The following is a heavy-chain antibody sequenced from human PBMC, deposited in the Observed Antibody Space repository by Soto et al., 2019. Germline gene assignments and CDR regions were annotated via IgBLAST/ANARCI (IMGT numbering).Heavy chain of an antibody. V-gene: IGHV3-30*18. CDR1: GFTFSSYG. Sequence: GGSLRLSCAASGFTFSSYGMHWVRQAPGKGLEWVAVISYDGSNTYYADSVKGRFTISRDNSKNTLYLQMNSLRAEDTAVYYCAKDIAFWSGYDAFDIWGQGTMVTVSS. J-gene: IGHJ3*02. CDR3: AKDIAFWSGYDAFDI. CDR2: ISYDGSNT. D-gene: IGHD3-3*01.